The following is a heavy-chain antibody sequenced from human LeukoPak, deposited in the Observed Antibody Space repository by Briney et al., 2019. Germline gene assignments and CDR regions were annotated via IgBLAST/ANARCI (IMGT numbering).Heavy chain of an antibody. Sequence: SGPTLVNPTQTLTLTCTFSGFSLSTSREGVGWIRQPPGKALEWLALIYWDDDKRYSPSLKTGLTITKDTSKNQVVLTMTNMDPVDTATYYCAHRRTGHTSFDYWGQGTLVTVSS. V-gene: IGHV2-5*02. D-gene: IGHD4-17*01. CDR1: GFSLSTSREG. CDR3: AHRRTGHTSFDY. CDR2: IYWDDDK. J-gene: IGHJ4*02.